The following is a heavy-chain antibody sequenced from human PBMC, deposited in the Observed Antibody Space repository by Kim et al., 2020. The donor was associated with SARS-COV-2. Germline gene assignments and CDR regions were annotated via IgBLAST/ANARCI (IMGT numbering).Heavy chain of an antibody. CDR3: AKCVWDYGSGSYPYMDV. J-gene: IGHJ6*03. D-gene: IGHD3-10*01. V-gene: IGHV3-23*01. Sequence: GGSLRLSCAASGFTFSSYAMSWVRQAPGKGLEWVSAISGSGGSTYYADSVKGRFTISRDNSKNTLYLQMNSLRAEDTAVYYCAKCVWDYGSGSYPYMDVWGKGTTVTVSS. CDR1: GFTFSSYA. CDR2: ISGSGGST.